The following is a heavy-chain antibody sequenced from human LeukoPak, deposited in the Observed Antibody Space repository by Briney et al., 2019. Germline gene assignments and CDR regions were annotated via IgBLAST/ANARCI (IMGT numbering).Heavy chain of an antibody. D-gene: IGHD3-10*01. CDR3: ARVSLWFGELLPHTLDY. J-gene: IGHJ4*02. CDR1: GFTFSSYS. Sequence: GGSLRLSCAASGFTFSSYSMNWVRQAPGKGLEWVSSISSSSSYIYYADSVKGRFTISRDNAKNSLYLQMNSLRAEDTAVYYCARVSLWFGELLPHTLDYWGQGTLVTVSS. V-gene: IGHV3-21*01. CDR2: ISSSSSYI.